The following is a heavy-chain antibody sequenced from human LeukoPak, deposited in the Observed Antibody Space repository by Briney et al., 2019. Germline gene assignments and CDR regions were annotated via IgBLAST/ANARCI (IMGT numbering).Heavy chain of an antibody. CDR3: ARGGYSYGLIDY. Sequence: ASVKVSCKASGYTFTSYDINWVRQATGQGLEWMGWMNPNSGNTGYAQKFQGRVTITRNTSISTAYMELSSLRSEDTAVYYCARGGYSYGLIDYWGQGTLVTVSS. CDR1: GYTFTSYD. CDR2: MNPNSGNT. D-gene: IGHD5-18*01. V-gene: IGHV1-8*03. J-gene: IGHJ4*02.